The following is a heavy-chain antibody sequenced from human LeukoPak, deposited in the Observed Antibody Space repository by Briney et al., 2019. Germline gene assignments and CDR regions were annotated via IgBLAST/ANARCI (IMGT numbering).Heavy chain of an antibody. V-gene: IGHV1-8*01. J-gene: IGHJ4*02. D-gene: IGHD3-16*01. CDR3: ARGVSIRRYAWAF. Sequence: APVKVSCKASGYSFTDYDIIWVRQAAGPGLEWVGWVNPKSGSTAYAPKFQGRVTMTSSTSISTVYMELSSLRPEDSAVYYCARGVSIRRYAWAFWGQGSLVTVSS. CDR2: VNPKSGST. CDR1: GYSFTDYD.